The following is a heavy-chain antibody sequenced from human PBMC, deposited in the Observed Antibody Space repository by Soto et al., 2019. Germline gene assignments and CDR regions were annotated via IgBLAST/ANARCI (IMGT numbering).Heavy chain of an antibody. CDR2: NYWGDDK. D-gene: IGHD2-2*01. Sequence: GVAWIRQAPGKALEWLALNYWGDDKRDSPSLKDRAPVSKDTAANRVVRTITNLRTDDTGTYFCAPPGDFHLLSFDRWGPGTLVTVSS. V-gene: IGHV2-5*02. CDR1: G. J-gene: IGHJ4*02. CDR3: APPGDFHLLSFDR.